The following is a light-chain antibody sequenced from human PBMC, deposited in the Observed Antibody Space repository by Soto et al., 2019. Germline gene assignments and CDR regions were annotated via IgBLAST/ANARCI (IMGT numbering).Light chain of an antibody. CDR1: SSNIGAGYD. V-gene: IGLV1-40*01. Sequence: QSVVTQPPPVSGAPGQRVTISCTGSSSNIGAGYDVHWYQQLPGTAPKLLIYGNNNRPSGVPDRISGSKSVTSASLAITGLQAEDEADYYCQSYGSSRSGPVFGGGTKVTVL. CDR2: GNN. CDR3: QSYGSSRSGPV. J-gene: IGLJ2*01.